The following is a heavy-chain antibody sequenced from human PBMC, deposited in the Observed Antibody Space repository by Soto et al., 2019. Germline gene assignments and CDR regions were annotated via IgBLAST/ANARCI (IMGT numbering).Heavy chain of an antibody. Sequence: GSLRLSCVASGFIFSSYEMNWVRQAPGKGLEWIGYIYYSGSTNYNPSLKSRVTISVDTSKNQFSLQLNSVTPEDTAVYYCARGSYYSGWVWGQGTLVTVSS. V-gene: IGHV4-59*12. CDR1: GFIFSSYE. CDR3: ARGSYYSGWV. J-gene: IGHJ4*02. CDR2: IYYSGST. D-gene: IGHD6-19*01.